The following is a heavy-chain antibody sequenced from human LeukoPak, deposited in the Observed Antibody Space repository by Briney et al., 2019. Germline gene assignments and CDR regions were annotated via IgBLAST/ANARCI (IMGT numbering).Heavy chain of an antibody. CDR1: GFSVNSAW. D-gene: IGHD3-10*01. J-gene: IGHJ5*02. V-gene: IGHV3-15*07. CDR3: TRGHYGP. CDR2: ISDTGTT. Sequence: GGSLTLSCAVSGFSVNSAWMNWARQAPGKGLEWVGRISDTGTTEYAAPVKGRFTVSRDSKNTLYLQMNSLKAEDTAVYHCTRGHYGPWGQGTLVTVS.